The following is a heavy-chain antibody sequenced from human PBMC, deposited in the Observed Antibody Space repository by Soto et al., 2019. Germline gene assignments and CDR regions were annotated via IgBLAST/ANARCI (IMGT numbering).Heavy chain of an antibody. Sequence: ASVKVSCKASGYTFTGYYMHWVRQAPGQGLEWMGWINPNNGGTNYAQKFQGWVTMTRDTSISTAYMELSRLRSDDTAVYYCARGAPTMVRGAYAFDIWAQGTMVTVSS. V-gene: IGHV1-2*04. D-gene: IGHD3-10*01. CDR3: ARGAPTMVRGAYAFDI. J-gene: IGHJ3*02. CDR1: GYTFTGYY. CDR2: INPNNGGT.